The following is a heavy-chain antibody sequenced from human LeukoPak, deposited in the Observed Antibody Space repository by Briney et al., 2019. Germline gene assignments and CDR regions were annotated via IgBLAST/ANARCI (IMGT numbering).Heavy chain of an antibody. CDR3: ATVPYSDYGSGRPPFMDV. CDR2: FFLEDGET. Sequence: AALKVSCKVSGYTLTELSMHWVRQAPGKGLEWMGGFFLEDGETIYAQKFQGRVTMTEDTSTDTAYMDLSGLRSEDTAIYSCATVPYSDYGSGRPPFMDVWGQGTTVAAS. D-gene: IGHD3-10*01. CDR1: GYTLTELS. V-gene: IGHV1-24*01. J-gene: IGHJ6*02.